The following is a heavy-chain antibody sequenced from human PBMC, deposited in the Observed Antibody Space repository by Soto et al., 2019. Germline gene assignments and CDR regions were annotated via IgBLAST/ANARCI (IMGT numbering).Heavy chain of an antibody. CDR2: ISYDGSNK. V-gene: IGHV3-30-3*01. CDR1: GFTFSSYA. D-gene: IGHD2-15*01. CDR3: ARETYVVVVAATHLDY. Sequence: GGSLRLSCAASGFTFSSYAMHWVRQAPGKGLEWVAVISYDGSNKYYADSVKGRFTISRDNSKNTLYLQMNSLRAEDTAVCYCARETYVVVVAATHLDYWGQGTLVTVSS. J-gene: IGHJ4*02.